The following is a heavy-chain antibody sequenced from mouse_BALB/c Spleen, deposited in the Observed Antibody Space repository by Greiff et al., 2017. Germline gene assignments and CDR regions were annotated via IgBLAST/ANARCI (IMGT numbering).Heavy chain of an antibody. J-gene: IGHJ3*01. D-gene: IGHD2-10*02. V-gene: IGHV14-4*02. CDR2: IDPENGDT. CDR3: NAWGYGNPWFAY. Sequence: VHVKQSGAELVRSGASVKLSCTASGFNIKDYYMHWVKQRPEQGLEWIGWIDPENGDTEYAPKFQGKATMTADTSSNTAYLQLSSLTSEDTAVDYCNAWGYGNPWFAYWGQGTLVTVSA. CDR1: GFNIKDYY.